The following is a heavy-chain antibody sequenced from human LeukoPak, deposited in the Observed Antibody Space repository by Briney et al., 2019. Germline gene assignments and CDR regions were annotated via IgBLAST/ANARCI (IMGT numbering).Heavy chain of an antibody. D-gene: IGHD6-13*01. V-gene: IGHV1-69*01. J-gene: IGHJ5*02. Sequence: GSSVKVSCKASGGTFSSYAISWVRQAPGYGLEWMGGIIPIFGTANYAQKFQGRVTITADESTSTAYMELSSLRSEDTAVYYCAREVLSSDGSSWYWGDWFDPWGQGTLVTVSS. CDR3: AREVLSSDGSSWYWGDWFDP. CDR1: GGTFSSYA. CDR2: IIPIFGTA.